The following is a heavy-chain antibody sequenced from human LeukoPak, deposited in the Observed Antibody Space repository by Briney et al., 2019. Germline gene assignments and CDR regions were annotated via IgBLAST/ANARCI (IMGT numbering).Heavy chain of an antibody. CDR1: GFTFSSYE. CDR2: ISSSGSTI. CDR3: ARDADGPIDY. Sequence: GGSLRLSCAASGFTFSSYEVNWVRQAPGKGLEWVSYISSSGSTIYYADSVKGRFTISRDNAKNSLYLQMNSLRAEDTAVYYCARDADGPIDYWGQGTLVTVSS. V-gene: IGHV3-48*03. J-gene: IGHJ4*02.